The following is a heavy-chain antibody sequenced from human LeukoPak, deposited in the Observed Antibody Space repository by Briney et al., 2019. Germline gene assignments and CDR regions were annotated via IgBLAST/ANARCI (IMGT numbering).Heavy chain of an antibody. CDR3: ARGGTGSRFYYYYYGMDV. J-gene: IGHJ6*02. D-gene: IGHD1-1*01. CDR1: GYTFTSYD. Sequence: GASVKVSCKPSGYTFTSYDINWVRQATGQGHEWMGWMNPNSGNTGDAQKFQGRVTMTRNTSISTAYMELSSLRSEDTAVYYCARGGTGSRFYYYYYGMDVWGQGTTVTVSS. CDR2: MNPNSGNT. V-gene: IGHV1-8*01.